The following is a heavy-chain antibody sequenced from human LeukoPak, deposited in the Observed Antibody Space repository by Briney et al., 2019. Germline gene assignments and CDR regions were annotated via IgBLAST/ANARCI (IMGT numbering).Heavy chain of an antibody. CDR3: TKGSASSTTRWFDP. J-gene: IGHJ5*02. D-gene: IGHD2-2*01. Sequence: SETLSLTCVAYDGSFSTSFWSWIRQPPGEGLEWIGEIQPSGSTKYNPSLKSRVTVSADTSKNEVSLRLSSVTAADTAFYYCTKGSASSTTRWFDPWGQGTLVTVSS. CDR2: IQPSGST. V-gene: IGHV4-34*01. CDR1: DGSFSTSF.